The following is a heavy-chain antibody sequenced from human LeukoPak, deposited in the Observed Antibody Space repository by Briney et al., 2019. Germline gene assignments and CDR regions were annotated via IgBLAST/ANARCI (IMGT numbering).Heavy chain of an antibody. CDR3: ARVLRPMASQYYFDY. Sequence: PSDTLSLTCTVSGASIHPYYWSWIRQPPGKGLAWIGYIYYSGTTSYNPSLKTRVTISIDTSKNQFSLKLSSVTAADTAVYYCARVLRPMASQYYFDYWGQGTLGTVSS. J-gene: IGHJ4*02. CDR2: IYYSGTT. CDR1: GASIHPYY. V-gene: IGHV4-59*07. D-gene: IGHD3-10*01.